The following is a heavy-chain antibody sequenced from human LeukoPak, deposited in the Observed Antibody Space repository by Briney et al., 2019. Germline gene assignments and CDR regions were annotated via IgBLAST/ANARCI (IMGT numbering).Heavy chain of an antibody. D-gene: IGHD1-14*01. V-gene: IGHV3-30*04. CDR3: ARDRNQLSYMDV. CDR2: ISYDGSNK. J-gene: IGHJ6*03. CDR1: GFTFSSYA. Sequence: GGSLRLSCAASGFTFSSYAMHWVRQAPGKGLEWVAVISYDGSNKYYADSVKGRFTISRDNSKNTLYLQMNSLRAEDTAVYYCARDRNQLSYMDVWGKGATVTVSS.